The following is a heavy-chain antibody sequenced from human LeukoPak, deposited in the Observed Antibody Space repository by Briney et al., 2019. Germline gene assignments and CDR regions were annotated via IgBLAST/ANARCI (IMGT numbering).Heavy chain of an antibody. CDR3: AKGVTASCYAALNY. CDR1: GFTFSSYA. D-gene: IGHD2-2*01. CDR2: ISGDGDST. V-gene: IGHV3-23*01. J-gene: IGHJ4*02. Sequence: GGSLRLSCAASGFTFSSYAMSWVRQAPGKGLEWVSVISGDGDSTFYADSVKGRFTIPRDNSKNTQFLQMNSLRAEDTAVYYCAKGVTASCYAALNYWGQGTLVTVSS.